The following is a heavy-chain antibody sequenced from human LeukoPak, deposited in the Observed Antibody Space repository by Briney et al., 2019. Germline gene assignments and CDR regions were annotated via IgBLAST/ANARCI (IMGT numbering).Heavy chain of an antibody. Sequence: SETLSLTCTVSGGSISSNNYYWGWIRQPPGKGLEWIGTIYYSGSTYYNPSLKSRVTISVDTSKNQFSLKLNSVTAADTAVYYCARQQLSYYYYMYVWGKGTTVTVSS. D-gene: IGHD2-2*01. CDR1: GGSISSNNYY. CDR3: ARQQLSYYYYMYV. V-gene: IGHV4-39*01. J-gene: IGHJ6*03. CDR2: IYYSGST.